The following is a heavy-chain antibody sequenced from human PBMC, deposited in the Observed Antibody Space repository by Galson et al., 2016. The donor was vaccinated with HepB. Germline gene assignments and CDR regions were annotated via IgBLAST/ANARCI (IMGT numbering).Heavy chain of an antibody. CDR3: ARAPAIKNYYDSSGYPAGDTFDI. CDR1: GGSISNYY. D-gene: IGHD3-22*01. V-gene: IGHV4-59*01. CDR2: IDYSGII. J-gene: IGHJ3*02. Sequence: ETLSLTCTVSGGSISNYYWNWIRQPPGKGLEWIGYIDYSGIINYNPSLKSRVTISLDTSKNQFSLKLSSLTTADTAVYYCARAPAIKNYYDSSGYPAGDTFDIWGQGTVVAVSS.